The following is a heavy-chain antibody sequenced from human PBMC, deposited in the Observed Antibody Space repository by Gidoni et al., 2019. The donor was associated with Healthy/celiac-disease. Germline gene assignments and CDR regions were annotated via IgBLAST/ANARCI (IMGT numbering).Heavy chain of an antibody. Sequence: EVQLVESGGGLVKPGWPLGSSCAAYGSSFSSYSMNWVRQTPGKGLEWVSSISSSSSYIYYADSVKGRFTISRDNAKNSLYLQMNSLRAEDMAVYYCARAPTGLYGMDVWGQGTTVTVSS. D-gene: IGHD4-17*01. CDR2: ISSSSSYI. CDR1: GSSFSSYS. CDR3: ARAPTGLYGMDV. J-gene: IGHJ6*02. V-gene: IGHV3-21*01.